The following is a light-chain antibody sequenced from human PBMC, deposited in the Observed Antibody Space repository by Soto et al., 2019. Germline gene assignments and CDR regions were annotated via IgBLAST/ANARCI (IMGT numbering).Light chain of an antibody. J-gene: IGKJ5*01. V-gene: IGKV3-20*01. CDR1: QSVSSSY. CDR3: HQYGSSPPVT. Sequence: EIVMMQSPATLSVSPVERATLSCRAIQSVSSSYLAWYQQKPGQAPRLLIYGASSRATGIPDRFSGSGSGTDFTLTISRLEPEDFAMYYCHQYGSSPPVTFGQGTRLEI. CDR2: GAS.